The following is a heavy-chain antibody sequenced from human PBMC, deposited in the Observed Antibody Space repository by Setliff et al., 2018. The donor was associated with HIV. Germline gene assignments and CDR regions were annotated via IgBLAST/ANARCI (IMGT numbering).Heavy chain of an antibody. J-gene: IGHJ6*03. Sequence: GGSLRLSCAASGFTFSDFYMSWIRQAPGKGLEWVANINKDGSQTYYVDSVKGRFTISRDTAKNSLFLQMNSLRAEDTAMYYCTRNIGSGTYWGSWYYMDVWGKGTTVTVSS. CDR1: GFTFSDFY. CDR2: INKDGSQT. D-gene: IGHD1-26*01. V-gene: IGHV3-7*03. CDR3: TRNIGSGTYWGSWYYMDV.